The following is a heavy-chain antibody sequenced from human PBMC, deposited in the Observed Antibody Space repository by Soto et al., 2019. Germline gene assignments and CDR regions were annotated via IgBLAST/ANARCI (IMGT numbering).Heavy chain of an antibody. CDR3: ARDLTYYDILTGYYNGNAFDI. CDR1: GGTFSSYT. Sequence: QVQLVQSGAEVKKPGSSVKVSCKASGGTFSSYTISWVRQAPGQGLEWMGRIIPILGIANYAQKFQGRVTITADKSTSTAYMELSSLRSEDTPVYYCARDLTYYDILTGYYNGNAFDIWGQGTMVTVSS. CDR2: IIPILGIA. V-gene: IGHV1-69*08. J-gene: IGHJ3*02. D-gene: IGHD3-9*01.